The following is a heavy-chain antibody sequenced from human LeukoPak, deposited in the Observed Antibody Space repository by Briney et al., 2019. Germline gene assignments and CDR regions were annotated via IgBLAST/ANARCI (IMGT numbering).Heavy chain of an antibody. CDR2: IYPGDSDN. CDR3: ASVYYYDSSGDDAFDI. CDR1: GSRFTSYW. D-gene: IGHD3-22*01. Sequence: GESLKISCKGSGSRFTSYWIGWVRQLPGKGLEWMGIIYPGDSDNRYSPSFQGQVTISSDKSISTAYLQWSSLKASDTAMYYCASVYYYDSSGDDAFDIWGQGTMVTVSS. J-gene: IGHJ3*02. V-gene: IGHV5-51*01.